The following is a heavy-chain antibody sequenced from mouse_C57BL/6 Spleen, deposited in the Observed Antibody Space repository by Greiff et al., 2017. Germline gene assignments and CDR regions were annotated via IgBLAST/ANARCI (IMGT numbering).Heavy chain of an antibody. J-gene: IGHJ3*01. CDR2: ISYDGSN. CDR1: GYSITSGYY. D-gene: IGHD2-4*01. CDR3: ARGYDYEAWFAY. V-gene: IGHV3-6*01. Sequence: DVQLQESGPGLVKPSQSLSLTCSVTGYSITSGYYWNWIRQFPGNKLEWMGYISYDGSNNYNPSLKNRISITRDTSKNQFFLKMNSVTTEDTATYYCARGYDYEAWFAYWGQGTLVTVSA.